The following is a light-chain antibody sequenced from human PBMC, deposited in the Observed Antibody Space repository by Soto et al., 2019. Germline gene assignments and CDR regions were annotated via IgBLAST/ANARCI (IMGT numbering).Light chain of an antibody. J-gene: IGLJ2*01. Sequence: QSALTQSASVSGSSGQSITISCTGTSSDVGSYSIVSWYQQHPGKAPKVMIYEGSKRPSGVSNRFSGSNSGNTASLTISGLQAEDEADYYCCSYAGRSVLFGGGTKLTVL. CDR3: CSYAGRSVL. CDR2: EGS. CDR1: SSDVGSYSI. V-gene: IGLV2-23*01.